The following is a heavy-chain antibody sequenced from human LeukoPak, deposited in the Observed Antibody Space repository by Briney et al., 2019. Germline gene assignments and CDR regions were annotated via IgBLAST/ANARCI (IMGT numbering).Heavy chain of an antibody. CDR1: GGPISSYY. Sequence: PSETLSLTCTVSGGPISSYYWSWIRQPAGKGLEWIGRIYTSGSTNYNPSLKSRVTISVDTSKNQFSLKLSSVTAADTAVYYCARGLAAAGDFDYWGQGTLVTVSS. D-gene: IGHD6-13*01. CDR2: IYTSGST. J-gene: IGHJ4*02. V-gene: IGHV4-4*07. CDR3: ARGLAAAGDFDY.